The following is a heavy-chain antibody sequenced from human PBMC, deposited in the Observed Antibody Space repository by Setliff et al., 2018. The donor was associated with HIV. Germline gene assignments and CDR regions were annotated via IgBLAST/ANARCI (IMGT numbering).Heavy chain of an antibody. V-gene: IGHV1-3*01. Sequence: GASVKVSCKASGYTFTSYAMHWVRQAPGQRLEWMGWINAGNGNTKYSLRFQDRVTLTRDTSATTAYMELSSLRSEDTAVYYCARDVGSVWHNWFDPWGQGTLVTVSS. J-gene: IGHJ5*02. D-gene: IGHD6-19*01. CDR2: INAGNGNT. CDR1: GYTFTSYA. CDR3: ARDVGSVWHNWFDP.